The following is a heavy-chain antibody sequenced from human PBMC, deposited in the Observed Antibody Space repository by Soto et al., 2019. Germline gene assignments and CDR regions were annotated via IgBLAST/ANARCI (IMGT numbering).Heavy chain of an antibody. CDR1: GYTFTSYA. CDR3: ARLGPYYDFWSGDNWFDP. Sequence: ASVKVSCKASGYTFTSYAMHWVRQAPGQRLEWMGWINAGNGITKYSQKFQGRVTITRDTSASTAYMELSSLRSEDTAVYYCARLGPYYDFWSGDNWFDPWGQGTLVTVSS. CDR2: INAGNGIT. J-gene: IGHJ5*02. V-gene: IGHV1-3*01. D-gene: IGHD3-3*01.